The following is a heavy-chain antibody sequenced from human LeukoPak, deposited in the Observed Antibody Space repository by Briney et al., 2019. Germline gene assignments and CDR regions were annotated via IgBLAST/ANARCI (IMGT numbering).Heavy chain of an antibody. CDR3: APSLLGYCSSTSCSTGDY. Sequence: ASVKVSCKASGYTFTSYGISWVRQAPGQGLEWMGWISAYNGNTNYAQKLQGRVTMTTDTSTSTAYMELRSLRSDDTAVYYCAPSLLGYCSSTSCSTGDYWGQGTLVTVSS. CDR1: GYTFTSYG. D-gene: IGHD2-2*01. CDR2: ISAYNGNT. V-gene: IGHV1-18*01. J-gene: IGHJ4*02.